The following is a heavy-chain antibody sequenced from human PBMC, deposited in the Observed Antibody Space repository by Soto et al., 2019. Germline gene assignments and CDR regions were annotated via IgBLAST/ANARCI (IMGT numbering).Heavy chain of an antibody. CDR3: AKDARATGGHSGIDY. V-gene: IGHV3-23*01. J-gene: IGHJ4*02. D-gene: IGHD2-21*02. Sequence: GGSLRLSCVASEFTFTRYAMSWVRQAPGKGLEWVSSIIGSGAITYYADSVKGRFTISRDNSKSTLYLQMNSLRVEDAALYYCAKDARATGGHSGIDYWGQGTLVTVSS. CDR1: EFTFTRYA. CDR2: IIGSGAIT.